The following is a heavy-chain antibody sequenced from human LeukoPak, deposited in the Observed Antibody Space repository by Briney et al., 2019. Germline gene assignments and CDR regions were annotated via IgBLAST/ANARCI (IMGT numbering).Heavy chain of an antibody. J-gene: IGHJ4*02. CDR2: IIPIFGTA. V-gene: IGHV1-69*06. CDR3: ARAPYYDILTGCYVYYFDY. Sequence: ASVKVSCKASGGTFSSYAISWVRQAPGQGLEWMGGIIPIFGTANYAQKFQGRVTITADKSTSTAYMGLSSLRSEDTAVYYCARAPYYDILTGCYVYYFDYWGQGTLVTVSS. CDR1: GGTFSSYA. D-gene: IGHD3-9*01.